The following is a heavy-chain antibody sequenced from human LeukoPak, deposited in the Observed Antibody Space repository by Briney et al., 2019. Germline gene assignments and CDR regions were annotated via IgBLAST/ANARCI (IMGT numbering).Heavy chain of an antibody. D-gene: IGHD3-3*01. Sequence: PSETLSLTCIVSGGSSSGYYYNWMRQPAGKGLEWIGRIYTTGSTSYNPSLKSRVTMSVDTSKNQFSLKLTSVTAADTAVYFCARGGDDFWSGSRLDSWGQGTLVTVSS. V-gene: IGHV4-4*07. J-gene: IGHJ4*02. CDR3: ARGGDDFWSGSRLDS. CDR2: IYTTGST. CDR1: GGSSSGYY.